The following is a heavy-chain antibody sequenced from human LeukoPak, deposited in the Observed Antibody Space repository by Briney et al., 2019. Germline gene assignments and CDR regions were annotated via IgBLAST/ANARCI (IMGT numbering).Heavy chain of an antibody. CDR3: VRDFYCSGGSCPLFDS. J-gene: IGHJ4*02. V-gene: IGHV3-23*01. Sequence: GGSLRLSCAASGFTFSIYAMSWVRQAPGKGLAWVSGLNENGGNTYYADSVRGRFTISRDNSENTLYLQMSSLRAEDTAIYYCVRDFYCSGGSCPLFDSWGQGTLVTVSS. D-gene: IGHD2-15*01. CDR1: GFTFSIYA. CDR2: LNENGGNT.